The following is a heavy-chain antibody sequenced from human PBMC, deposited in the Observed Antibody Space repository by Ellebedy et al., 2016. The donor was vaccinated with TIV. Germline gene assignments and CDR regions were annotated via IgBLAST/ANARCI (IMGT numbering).Heavy chain of an antibody. D-gene: IGHD6-19*01. J-gene: IGHJ4*02. CDR1: GFTFYRAA. CDR3: ARGEEEVGGFFDY. V-gene: IGHV3-30-3*01. Sequence: GGSLRLXCAGSGFTFYRAAMNWVRQAPGKGLEWVAVISYDGTHKFHADSVKGRFTISRDNSKSTLYLQMNSLRPEDTAVYYCARGEEEVGGFFDYWGQGTPVTVST. CDR2: ISYDGTHK.